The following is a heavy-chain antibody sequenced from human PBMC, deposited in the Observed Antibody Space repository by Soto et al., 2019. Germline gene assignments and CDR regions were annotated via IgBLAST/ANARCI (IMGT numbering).Heavy chain of an antibody. V-gene: IGHV1-69*13. CDR1: GGTFSSYA. J-gene: IGHJ5*02. Sequence: GAEVKVSCKASGGTFSSYAISWVRQAPGQELEWMGGIIHIFGTANYAQQFQGRVTITADESTSTAYRELSSLRAEDTALYYCASQACYDSSVYCLAPWGQGTLVTVSS. D-gene: IGHD3-22*01. CDR2: IIHIFGTA. CDR3: ASQACYDSSVYCLAP.